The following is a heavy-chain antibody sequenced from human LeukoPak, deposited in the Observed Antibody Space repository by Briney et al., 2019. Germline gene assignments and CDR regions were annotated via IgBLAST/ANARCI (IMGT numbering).Heavy chain of an antibody. CDR2: ISYDGSNK. CDR1: GFTFSSYG. CDR3: AKFLPWSGYSN. D-gene: IGHD3-3*01. Sequence: PPGGSLRLSCAASGFTFSSYGMHWVRQAPGKGLEWVAVISYDGSNKYYADSVKGRFTISRDNSKNTLYLQMNSLRAEDTAVYYCAKFLPWSGYSNWGQGTLVTVSS. J-gene: IGHJ4*02. V-gene: IGHV3-30*18.